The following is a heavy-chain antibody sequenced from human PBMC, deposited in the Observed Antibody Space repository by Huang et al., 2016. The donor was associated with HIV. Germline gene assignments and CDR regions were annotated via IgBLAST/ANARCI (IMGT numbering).Heavy chain of an antibody. CDR2: ISYAGNDK. CDR3: ARFGKRLPMLRGEDVIGDI. J-gene: IGHJ3*02. Sequence: QVQLVASGGGVVQPGRSLRLSCAASGFTLSDYAIPWFRQAPGKGLEWGALISYAGNDKFYSDSVRGRFTIARDNFNNTLYLQMNSLRHEDTALYYCARFGKRLPMLRGEDVIGDIWGQGTMVIVSS. CDR1: GFTLSDYA. D-gene: IGHD3-10*01. V-gene: IGHV3-30-3*01.